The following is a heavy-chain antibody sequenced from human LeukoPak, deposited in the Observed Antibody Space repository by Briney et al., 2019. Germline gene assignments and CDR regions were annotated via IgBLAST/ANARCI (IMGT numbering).Heavy chain of an antibody. J-gene: IGHJ4*02. CDR1: GFTFSSYS. D-gene: IGHD2-15*01. CDR2: IRYDGSNK. V-gene: IGHV3-30*02. CDR3: ARDRLGDCSGGNCYGVL. Sequence: GGSLRLSCAASGFTFSSYSMNWVRQAPGKGLEWVAFIRYDGSNKYYADSVKGRFTISRDNSKNTLYLQMNSLRAEDTAVYYCARDRLGDCSGGNCYGVLWGQGTLVTVSS.